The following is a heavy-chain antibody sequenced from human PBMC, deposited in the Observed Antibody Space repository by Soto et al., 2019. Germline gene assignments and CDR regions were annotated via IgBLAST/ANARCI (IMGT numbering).Heavy chain of an antibody. CDR1: GDSFTDYY. D-gene: IGHD3-16*01. CDR3: VRESVGGTATFDYYYFYIGV. V-gene: IGHV1-2*04. Sequence: QVQLVQSGAEVRKPGASVTVSCRSPGDSFTDYYIHWVRQAPGQGFEWMGWINTNGGVTKYAQKFQGWVSMTRDTSTRTVYMQLSRLRSDDTAVYYFVRESVGGTATFDYYYFYIGVWGTGTTVTVPS. CDR2: INTNGGVT. J-gene: IGHJ6*03.